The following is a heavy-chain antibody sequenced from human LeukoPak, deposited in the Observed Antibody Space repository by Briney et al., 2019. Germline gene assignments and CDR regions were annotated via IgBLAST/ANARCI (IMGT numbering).Heavy chain of an antibody. D-gene: IGHD2-15*01. V-gene: IGHV3-30*02. CDR3: AKDGGYSRAFDI. CDR2: IRYDGSNK. CDR1: GFTFSSYG. Sequence: PGGSLRLFCAASGFTFSSYGMHWVRQAPGKGLEWVAFIRYDGSNKYYADSVKGRFTISRDNSKNTLYLQMNSLRAEDTAVYYCAKDGGYSRAFDIWGQGTMVTVSS. J-gene: IGHJ3*02.